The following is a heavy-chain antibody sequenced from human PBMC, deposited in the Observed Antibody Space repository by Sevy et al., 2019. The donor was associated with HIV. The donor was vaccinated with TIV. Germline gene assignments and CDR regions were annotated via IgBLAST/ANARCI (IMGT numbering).Heavy chain of an antibody. CDR2: ILPIFGTT. Sequence: ASVKVSCQTSGGTFSNHILNWVRQAPGHKFEWVGGILPIFGTTNYAQKLRGRVTFTADDSTSTVYMELSSLRSDDTALYYGAKGMHFSFALNQVPLTAFESWGQGTLVTVSS. D-gene: IGHD3-16*01. CDR3: AKGMHFSFALNQVPLTAFES. J-gene: IGHJ4*02. V-gene: IGHV1-69*13. CDR1: GGTFSNHI.